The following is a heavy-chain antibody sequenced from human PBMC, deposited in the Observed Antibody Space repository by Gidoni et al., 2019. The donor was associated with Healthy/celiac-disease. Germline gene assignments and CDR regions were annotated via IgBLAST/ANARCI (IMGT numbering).Heavy chain of an antibody. V-gene: IGHV1-69*06. CDR3: TTPAAIGGYMDV. CDR1: GGTFSSYA. Sequence: QVQLVQSGAEVKKPGSSVKVSCKAAGGTFSSYAISWVRQAPGQGLEWMGGIIPIFGTANYAQKFQGRVTITADKSTSTAYMELSSLRSEDTAVYYCTTPAAIGGYMDVWGKGTTVTVSS. D-gene: IGHD2-2*01. J-gene: IGHJ6*03. CDR2: IIPIFGTA.